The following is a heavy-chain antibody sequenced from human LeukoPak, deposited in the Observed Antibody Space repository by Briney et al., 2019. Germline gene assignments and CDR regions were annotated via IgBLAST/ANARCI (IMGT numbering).Heavy chain of an antibody. D-gene: IGHD2-21*02. V-gene: IGHV4-31*03. Sequence: SETLSLTCTVSGGSISSGGYYWSWIRQHPRKGLEWIGYIYYSGSTYYNPSLKSRVTISVDTSKNQFSLKLSSVTAADTAVYYCARGYGGDGVDYWGQGTLVTVSS. CDR2: IYYSGST. CDR1: GGSISSGGYY. CDR3: ARGYGGDGVDY. J-gene: IGHJ4*02.